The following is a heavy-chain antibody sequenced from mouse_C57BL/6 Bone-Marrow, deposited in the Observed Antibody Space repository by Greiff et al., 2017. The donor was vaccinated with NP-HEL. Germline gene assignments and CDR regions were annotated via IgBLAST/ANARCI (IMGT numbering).Heavy chain of an antibody. CDR3: ARGGTAQAPYAMDY. CDR2: FHPYNDDT. CDR1: GYTFTTYP. J-gene: IGHJ4*01. Sequence: VQLVESGAELVKPGASVKMSCKASGYTFTTYPIEWMKQNHGKSLEWIGNFHPYNDDTKYNEKFKGKATLTVEKSSSTVYLELSRLTSDDSAVYYCARGGTAQAPYAMDYWGQGTSVTVSS. D-gene: IGHD3-2*02. V-gene: IGHV1-47*01.